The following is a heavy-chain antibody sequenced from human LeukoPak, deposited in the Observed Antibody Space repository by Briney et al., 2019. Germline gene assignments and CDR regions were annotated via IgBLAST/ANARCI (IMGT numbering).Heavy chain of an antibody. D-gene: IGHD3-3*01. CDR2: IRYDGSNK. J-gene: IGHJ4*02. CDR3: AKGVDTYYDFWSGYLFDY. Sequence: PGGSLRLSCAASGFTFSSYGTHWVRQAPGKGLEWVAFIRYDGSNKYYADSVKGRFTISRDNSKNTLYLQMNSLRAEDTAVYYCAKGVDTYYDFWSGYLFDYWGQGTLVTVSS. V-gene: IGHV3-30*02. CDR1: GFTFSSYG.